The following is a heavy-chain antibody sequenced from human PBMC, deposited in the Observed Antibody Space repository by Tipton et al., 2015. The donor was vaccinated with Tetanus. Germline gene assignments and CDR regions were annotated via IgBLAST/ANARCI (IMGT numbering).Heavy chain of an antibody. Sequence: SLRLSCAASGFTFNNYAMHWVRQAPGKGLEWVAVISYDGSNKYDAESVKGRLTISRDNSNNTLYVQMDSLRAEDTAVYYCARGPYHYGDYYSDCWGRGALVAVSS. CDR2: ISYDGSNK. CDR3: ARGPYHYGDYYSDC. J-gene: IGHJ4*02. D-gene: IGHD4-17*01. CDR1: GFTFNNYA. V-gene: IGHV3-30-3*01.